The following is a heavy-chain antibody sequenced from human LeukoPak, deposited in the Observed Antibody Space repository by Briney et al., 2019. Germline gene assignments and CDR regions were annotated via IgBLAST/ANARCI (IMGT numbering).Heavy chain of an antibody. Sequence: GGSLRLSCAASGFTFSNSDMNWVHQAPGKGLEWVSGVSWNGSRTHYADSVKGRFIISRDNSRNTLYLQTYSLRAEDTAVYYCVRNGADIVVVPAAKKLYYFDYWGQGTLVTVSS. V-gene: IGHV3-35*01. J-gene: IGHJ4*02. CDR3: VRNGADIVVVPAAKKLYYFDY. CDR1: GFTFSNSD. CDR2: VSWNGSRT. D-gene: IGHD2-2*01.